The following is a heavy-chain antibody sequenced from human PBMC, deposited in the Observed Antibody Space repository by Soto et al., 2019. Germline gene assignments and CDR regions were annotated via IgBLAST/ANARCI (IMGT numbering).Heavy chain of an antibody. V-gene: IGHV4-34*01. CDR2: INHSGST. Sequence: QVQLQQWGAGLLKPSETLSLTCAVYGGSFSGYYWSWIRQPPGKGLEWIGEINHSGSTNYNPSLKIRVTISVDTSKNQFSLKLSSVTAADTAVYYCARGYFVGRCSGSYYGDYWGQGTLVTVSS. CDR1: GGSFSGYY. D-gene: IGHD3-10*02. CDR3: ARGYFVGRCSGSYYGDY. J-gene: IGHJ4*02.